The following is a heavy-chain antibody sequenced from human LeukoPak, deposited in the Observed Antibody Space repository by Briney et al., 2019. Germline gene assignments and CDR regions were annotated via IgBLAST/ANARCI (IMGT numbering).Heavy chain of an antibody. J-gene: IGHJ4*02. CDR2: MNPNSGNT. V-gene: IGHV1-8*01. CDR1: GYTFTSYD. D-gene: IGHD6-13*01. CDR3: ARGGSAAAGTRVNY. Sequence: ASVKVSCKASGYTFTSYDINWVRQATGQGLEWMGWMNPNSGNTGYAQKFQGRVTMTRNTSISTAYMELSSLRSEDTAVYYCARGGSAAAGTRVNYWGQGTLVTVSS.